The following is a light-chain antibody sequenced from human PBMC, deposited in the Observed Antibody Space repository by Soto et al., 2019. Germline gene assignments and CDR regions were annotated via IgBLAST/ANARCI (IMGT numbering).Light chain of an antibody. V-gene: IGKV1-39*01. CDR2: SAS. J-gene: IGKJ1*01. Sequence: DIQMTQSPSSLSASVGDRVSITCRASQSIASYLSWYQQKPGKAPKLLIYSASTLQSGVPSRFRCSGSGTDFTLTISSLQPEDFATYYCQQSYSIVWTFGQGTKVDSK. CDR1: QSIASY. CDR3: QQSYSIVWT.